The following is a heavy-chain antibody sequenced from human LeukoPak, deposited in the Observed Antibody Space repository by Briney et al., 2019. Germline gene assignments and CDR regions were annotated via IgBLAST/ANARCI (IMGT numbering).Heavy chain of an antibody. CDR2: ISSSGSTI. J-gene: IGHJ4*02. V-gene: IGHV3-11*01. CDR3: ARSRRSSKFDY. D-gene: IGHD2-2*01. Sequence: GGSLRLSCVASGFTFSDYYMSWIRQAPGKGLEWVSYISSSGSTIYYADSVKGRFTISRDNAKNSLYLQMNSLRAEDTAVYYCARSRRSSKFDYWGQGTLVTVSS. CDR1: GFTFSDYY.